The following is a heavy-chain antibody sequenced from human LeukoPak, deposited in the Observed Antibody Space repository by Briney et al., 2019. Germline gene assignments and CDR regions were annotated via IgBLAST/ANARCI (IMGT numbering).Heavy chain of an antibody. CDR1: GFTFSDHQ. Sequence: GGSLRLSCAASGFTFSDHQMDWVRQAPGKGLEWVGQTRNKANRYTTEYAASVKGRFTISRDDSKDSLYPQMNSLKIEDTGVYYCARGTSSSSFDYWGQGTLVTVSS. CDR2: TRNKANRYTT. D-gene: IGHD6-6*01. CDR3: ARGTSSSSFDY. J-gene: IGHJ4*02. V-gene: IGHV3-72*01.